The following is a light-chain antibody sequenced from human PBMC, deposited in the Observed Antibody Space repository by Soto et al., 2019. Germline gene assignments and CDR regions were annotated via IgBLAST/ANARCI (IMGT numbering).Light chain of an antibody. J-gene: IGKJ3*01. CDR3: QHYGTSLFT. CDR2: ATF. Sequence: EIVLTQSPDTLSLSPGERATLSCRASQSISDSNLAWYQQRPGQPPRLLIYATFIRATGVPDRFIGSGSGTEFTLTIGRLEPEDFALFFCQHYGTSLFTLGPGTRVDIK. V-gene: IGKV3-20*01. CDR1: QSISDSN.